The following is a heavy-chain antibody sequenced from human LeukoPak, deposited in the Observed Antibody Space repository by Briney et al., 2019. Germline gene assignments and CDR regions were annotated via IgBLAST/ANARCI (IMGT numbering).Heavy chain of an antibody. J-gene: IGHJ4*02. Sequence: GGSLRLSCITSGFTFGDYAMTWVRQAPGMGLEWVGFIRGKAYGGTTDYAASLRGRVSISRDDSKSVAYLQMNSLKNEDTAIYYCSARRLQEVIHDFWGRGTLVTV. CDR1: GFTFGDYA. V-gene: IGHV3-49*04. CDR3: SARRLQEVIHDF. D-gene: IGHD3-10*01. CDR2: IRGKAYGGTT.